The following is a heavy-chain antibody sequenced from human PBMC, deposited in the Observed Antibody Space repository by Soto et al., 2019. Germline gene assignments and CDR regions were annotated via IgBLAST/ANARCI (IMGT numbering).Heavy chain of an antibody. Sequence: ASVKVSCKASGYTFTSYGISWVRQAPGQGLEWMGWISAYNGSTNYAQKLQGRVTMTTDTSTSTAYMELRSLRSDDTAVYYCARDPVTMVRGVISVDWFDPWGQGTLVTVSS. V-gene: IGHV1-18*01. CDR3: ARDPVTMVRGVISVDWFDP. J-gene: IGHJ5*02. CDR2: ISAYNGST. D-gene: IGHD3-10*01. CDR1: GYTFTSYG.